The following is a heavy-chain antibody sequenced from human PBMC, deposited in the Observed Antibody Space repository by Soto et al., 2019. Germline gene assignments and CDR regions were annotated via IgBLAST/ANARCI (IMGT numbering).Heavy chain of an antibody. CDR3: AAGIYSGGTCFHVIY. V-gene: IGHV1-58*01. J-gene: IGHJ4*02. D-gene: IGHD2-15*01. CDR1: GFTLSNSA. CDR2: IIVGSGKT. Sequence: ASVKVSSKTSGFTLSNSAVQGVRQARGRPLEWIGWIIVGSGKTNYLQNLQGRITITRDTSTSTAYMELSSMTSEDTAVYFCAAGIYSGGTCFHVIYGGQETL.